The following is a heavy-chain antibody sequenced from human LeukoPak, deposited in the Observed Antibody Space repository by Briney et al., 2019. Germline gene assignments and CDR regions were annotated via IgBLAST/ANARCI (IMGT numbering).Heavy chain of an antibody. Sequence: GGSLRLSCAASGFTVSSNYMSWVRQAPGKGLEWVSVIYSGGSTYYADSVKGRFTISRDNSKNTLYLQMSSLRAEDTAVYYCARALGGYDYYMDVWGKGTTVTVSS. CDR1: GFTVSSNY. D-gene: IGHD3-16*01. V-gene: IGHV3-66*02. CDR2: IYSGGST. J-gene: IGHJ6*03. CDR3: ARALGGYDYYMDV.